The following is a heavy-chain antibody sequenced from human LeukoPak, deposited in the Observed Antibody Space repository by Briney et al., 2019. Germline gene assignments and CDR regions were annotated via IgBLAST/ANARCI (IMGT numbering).Heavy chain of an antibody. D-gene: IGHD3-22*01. CDR3: ALPFRYYDSSGYYHDAFDI. CDR2: INPSGGST. Sequence: GASVKVSCKASGYTFTSNYMHWVRQAPGQGLEWMGIINPSGGSTSYAQKFQGRVTMTRDTSTSTVYMELSSLRSEDTAVYYCALPFRYYDSSGYYHDAFDIWGQGTMVTVSS. J-gene: IGHJ3*02. CDR1: GYTFTSNY. V-gene: IGHV1-46*03.